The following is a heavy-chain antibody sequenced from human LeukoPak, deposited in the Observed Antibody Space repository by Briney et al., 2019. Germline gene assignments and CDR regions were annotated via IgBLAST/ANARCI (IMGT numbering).Heavy chain of an antibody. D-gene: IGHD3-3*01. V-gene: IGHV3-33*01. CDR3: ARDFWSSSGQGAGY. Sequence: GGSLRLSCAASGFTFSSYGMPWVRQAPGKGPEWVAVIWYDGSNKYYADSVKGRFTISRDNSKNTLYLQMNSLRAEDTAVYYCARDFWSSSGQGAGYWGQGTLVTVSS. CDR1: GFTFSSYG. CDR2: IWYDGSNK. J-gene: IGHJ4*02.